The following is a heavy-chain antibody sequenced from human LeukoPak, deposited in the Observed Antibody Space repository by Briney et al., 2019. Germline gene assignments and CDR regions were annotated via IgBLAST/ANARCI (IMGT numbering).Heavy chain of an antibody. CDR2: INHGGST. J-gene: IGHJ4*02. V-gene: IGHV4-34*01. Sequence: SETLSLTCAVYGGSFSGYYWSWIRQPPGKGLEWVGEINHGGSTNYYPSLKSRVTISVHTSKNQFSLKLSSVTAADPAVYYCARASGYCSGGSCPLLGIDYWGQGTLVTVSS. CDR3: ARASGYCSGGSCPLLGIDY. D-gene: IGHD2-15*01. CDR1: GGSFSGYY.